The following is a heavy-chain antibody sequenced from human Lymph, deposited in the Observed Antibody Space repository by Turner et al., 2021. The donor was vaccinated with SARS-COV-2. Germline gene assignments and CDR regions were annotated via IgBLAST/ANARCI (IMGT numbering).Heavy chain of an antibody. D-gene: IGHD3-9*01. CDR2: ISGNNNNK. CDR1: CSTFTSYG. CDR3: ARSKFDWLYSADWFDP. Sequence: HVQLVQSVAELKKPGASVTVSCRASCSTFTSYGISWVRQAPGEGLEWMGWISGNNNNKNYAEKLKGRVTMTTDKSTSTAYMEMRSLRSDDTAVYYCARSKFDWLYSADWFDPWGQGTLVIVSS. J-gene: IGHJ5*02. V-gene: IGHV1-18*01.